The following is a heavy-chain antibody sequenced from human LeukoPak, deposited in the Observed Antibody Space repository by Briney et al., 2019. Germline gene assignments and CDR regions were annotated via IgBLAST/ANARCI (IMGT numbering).Heavy chain of an antibody. J-gene: IGHJ3*02. Sequence: PGGSLRLSCAASGFTFSSYAMNWVRQAPGKGLEWVSSISGSGGSTYYADSVKGRFTISRDNAKNSLYLQMKSLRAEDTAVYYCARTQWFGDPTAEREAFDIWGQGTMVTVSS. V-gene: IGHV3-23*01. CDR3: ARTQWFGDPTAEREAFDI. D-gene: IGHD3-10*01. CDR1: GFTFSSYA. CDR2: ISGSGGST.